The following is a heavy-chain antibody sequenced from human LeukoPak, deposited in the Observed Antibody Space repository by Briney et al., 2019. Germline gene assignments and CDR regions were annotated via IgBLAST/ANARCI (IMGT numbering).Heavy chain of an antibody. V-gene: IGHV1-69*05. D-gene: IGHD3-3*01. CDR3: AREAFWSGYQNWFDP. CDR2: IIPIFGTA. J-gene: IGHJ5*02. CDR1: GGTFSSYA. Sequence: ASVKVSCKASGGTFSSYAISWVRQAPGQGLEWMGRIIPIFGTANYAQKFQGRVTITTDESTSTAYMELSSLRSEDTAVYYCAREAFWSGYQNWFDPWGQGTLVTASS.